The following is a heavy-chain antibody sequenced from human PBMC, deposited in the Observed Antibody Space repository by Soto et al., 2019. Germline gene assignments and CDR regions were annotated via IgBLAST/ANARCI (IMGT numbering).Heavy chain of an antibody. J-gene: IGHJ4*02. CDR1: GFTFSGHY. CDR2: IRNKPNGHTT. V-gene: IGHV3-72*01. Sequence: EVQLVESGGGLVQPGWSLRLSCEGSGFTFSGHYMDWVRQAPGKGLDWLGRIRNKPNGHTTAYAASVKGRINISRDDSKNLVYLQMNSLKSEDTALYYCSTTVITAPLFEYWGQGTLVAVSS. CDR3: STTVITAPLFEY. D-gene: IGHD2-21*02.